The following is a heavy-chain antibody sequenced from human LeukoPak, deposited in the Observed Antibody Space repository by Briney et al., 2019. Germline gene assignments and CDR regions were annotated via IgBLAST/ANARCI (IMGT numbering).Heavy chain of an antibody. V-gene: IGHV1-18*01. Sequence: ASVKVSCKASGYTFTSYGISWVRQAPGQGLEWMGWISAYNGNTNYAQKLQGRVTMTTDTSTSTAYMELRSLRSDDTAVYYCARDSLTSRPVHIGSFDYWGQGTLVTVSS. CDR2: ISAYNGNT. CDR3: ARDSLTSRPVHIGSFDY. CDR1: GYTFTSYG. D-gene: IGHD1-26*01. J-gene: IGHJ4*02.